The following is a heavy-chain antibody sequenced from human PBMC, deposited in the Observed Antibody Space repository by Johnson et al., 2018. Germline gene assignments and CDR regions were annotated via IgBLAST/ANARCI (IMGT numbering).Heavy chain of an antibody. CDR1: GFTFSSYA. D-gene: IGHD2-15*01. J-gene: IGHJ4*02. V-gene: IGHV3-30-3*01. CDR2: ISYDGSNK. Sequence: QVQLVQSGGGVVQPGRSLRLSCAASGFTFSSYAMHWVRQAPGKGLEWVAVISYDGSNKYYADSVKGRFTISRNNSKNARYLQMNSLGAEDGAVYYCAGGGGDCRGGSCRGPDTGRFDYWGQGTLVTVSS. CDR3: AGGGGDCRGGSCRGPDTGRFDY.